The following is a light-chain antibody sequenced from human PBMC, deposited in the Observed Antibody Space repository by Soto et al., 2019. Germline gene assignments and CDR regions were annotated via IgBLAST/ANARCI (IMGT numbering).Light chain of an antibody. V-gene: IGKV1-27*01. CDR2: SAS. CDR1: QGISNY. CDR3: QKYNSALWT. Sequence: DIQMTQSPSSLSASVGDRVTITCRASQGISNYLAWYQQKPGKVPQLLIYSASVLQSGVPSRFSGSGSETDFTLTISSLQPEDAATYYCQKYNSALWTFGQGTKVEIK. J-gene: IGKJ1*01.